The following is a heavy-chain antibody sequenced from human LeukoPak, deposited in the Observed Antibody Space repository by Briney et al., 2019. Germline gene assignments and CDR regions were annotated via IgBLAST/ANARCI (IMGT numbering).Heavy chain of an antibody. Sequence: SLRLSCAASGFTFDDYAMHWVRQAPGKGLEWVSGISWNSGSIGYADSVKGRFTISRDNAKNSLYLQMNSLRAEDTALYYCAKDIRGSTSYVDYWGQGTLVTVSS. D-gene: IGHD2-2*01. CDR2: ISWNSGSI. V-gene: IGHV3-9*01. CDR1: GFTFDDYA. CDR3: AKDIRGSTSYVDY. J-gene: IGHJ4*02.